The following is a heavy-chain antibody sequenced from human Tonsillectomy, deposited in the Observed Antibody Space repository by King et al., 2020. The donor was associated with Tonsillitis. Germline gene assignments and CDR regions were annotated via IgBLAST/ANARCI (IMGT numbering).Heavy chain of an antibody. CDR1: GGSFSSYG. CDR2: IIPILGIA. J-gene: IGHJ4*02. CDR3: ARDGVGVAAWGY. D-gene: IGHD3-10*01. Sequence: QLVQSGAEVKKPGSSVKVSCKASGGSFSSYGISWVRQAPGQGLEWMGKIIPILGIAQYAQKFQGRVTISADRSTNTAYMEMSSLRSEDTALYYCARDGVGVAAWGYWGQGTLVTVSS. V-gene: IGHV1-69*04.